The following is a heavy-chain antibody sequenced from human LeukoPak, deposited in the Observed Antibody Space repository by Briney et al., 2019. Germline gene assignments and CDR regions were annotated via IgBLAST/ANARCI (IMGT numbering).Heavy chain of an antibody. V-gene: IGHV3-30*18. J-gene: IGHJ6*02. D-gene: IGHD3-10*01. CDR2: ISYDGSNK. CDR3: AKDQENYGPGSYYVTRYYGMDV. CDR1: GFTFSSYG. Sequence: PGGSLRLSCAASGFTFSSYGMHWVRQAPGKGLEWVAVISYDGSNKFYADSVKGRFTISRDNSKNTLYLQMNSLRAEDTAVYYCAKDQENYGPGSYYVTRYYGMDVWGQGTMVTVSS.